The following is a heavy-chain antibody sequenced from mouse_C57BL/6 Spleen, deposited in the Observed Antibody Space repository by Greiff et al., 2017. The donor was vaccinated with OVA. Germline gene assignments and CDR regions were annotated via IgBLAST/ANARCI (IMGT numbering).Heavy chain of an antibody. J-gene: IGHJ4*01. Sequence: EVQLQQSGPELVKPGASVKISCKASGYTFTDYYMNWVKQSHGKSLEWIGDINPNTGGTSYNQKFTGKATLTVDKSSSAAYMELRSLTSEDSAVYYCARGGLEGDAMDYWGQGTSVTVSS. D-gene: IGHD2-4*01. CDR2: INPNTGGT. CDR1: GYTFTDYY. V-gene: IGHV1-26*01. CDR3: ARGGLEGDAMDY.